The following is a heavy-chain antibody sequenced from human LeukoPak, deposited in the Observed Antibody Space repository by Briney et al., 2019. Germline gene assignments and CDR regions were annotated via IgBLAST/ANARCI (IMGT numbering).Heavy chain of an antibody. V-gene: IGHV4-38-2*01. CDR2: IYHSGST. Sequence: MPSETLSLTCAVYGGSFSDYYWGWIRQPPGKGLEWIGSIYHSGSTYYNPSLKSRVTISVDTSKNQFSLKLSSVTAADTAVYYCARVDSSGSDYWGQGTLVTVSS. D-gene: IGHD3-22*01. CDR1: GGSFSDYY. J-gene: IGHJ4*02. CDR3: ARVDSSGSDY.